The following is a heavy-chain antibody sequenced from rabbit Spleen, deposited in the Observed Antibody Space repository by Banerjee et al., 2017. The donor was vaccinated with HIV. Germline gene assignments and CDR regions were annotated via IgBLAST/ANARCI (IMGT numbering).Heavy chain of an antibody. D-gene: IGHD1-1*01. CDR3: ARSVSGVNIWNL. V-gene: IGHV1S45*01. CDR1: GFSFSNSYW. CDR2: IAGSSSGFT. Sequence: QEHLEESGGDLVQPEGSLTLTCTASGFSFSNSYWICWVRQAPGKGLEWISCIAGSSSGFTYSATWAKGRFTCSKTSSTTVTLQMTSLTAADTATYFCARSVSGVNIWNLWGPGTLVTVS. J-gene: IGHJ4*01.